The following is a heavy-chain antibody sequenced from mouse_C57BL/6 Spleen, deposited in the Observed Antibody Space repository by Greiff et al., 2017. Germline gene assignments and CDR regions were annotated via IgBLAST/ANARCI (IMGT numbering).Heavy chain of an antibody. CDR3: ARELGWS. Sequence: QVQLQQPGAELVKPGASVKLSCKASGYTFTSYWMQWVKQRPGQGLEWIGEIDPSDSYTNYTQKFKGKATLTVDTSSSTAYMQLSSLTSEDSAVYYCARELGWSWGQGTLVTVSA. CDR2: IDPSDSYT. CDR1: GYTFTSYW. J-gene: IGHJ3*01. D-gene: IGHD1-1*02. V-gene: IGHV1-50*01.